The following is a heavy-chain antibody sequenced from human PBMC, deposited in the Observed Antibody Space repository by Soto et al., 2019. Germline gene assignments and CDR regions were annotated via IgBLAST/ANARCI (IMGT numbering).Heavy chain of an antibody. CDR3: ARHGDKNDDFWSGYYRYYGMDV. Sequence: SETLSLTCTVSGGSISSSIYYWGWIRHPPGKGLEWIGSIYYSGSTYYNPSLKSRVTISVDTSKNQFSLKLSSVTAADTAVYYCARHGDKNDDFWSGYYRYYGMDVWGQGTTVTVSS. CDR2: IYYSGST. J-gene: IGHJ6*02. CDR1: GGSISSSIYY. V-gene: IGHV4-39*01. D-gene: IGHD3-3*01.